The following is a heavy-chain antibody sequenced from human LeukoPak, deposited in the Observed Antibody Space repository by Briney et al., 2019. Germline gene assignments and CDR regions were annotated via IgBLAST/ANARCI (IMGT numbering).Heavy chain of an antibody. CDR2: IWYDGSNK. D-gene: IGHD6-19*01. CDR3: ARERGLSSGFDY. Sequence: QPGRSLRLSCAASGFTFGSYGMHWVRQAPGKGLEWVAVIWYDGSNKYYADSVKGRFTISRDNSKNTLYLQMNSLRAEDTAVYYCARERGLSSGFDYWGQGTLVTVSS. V-gene: IGHV3-33*01. J-gene: IGHJ4*02. CDR1: GFTFGSYG.